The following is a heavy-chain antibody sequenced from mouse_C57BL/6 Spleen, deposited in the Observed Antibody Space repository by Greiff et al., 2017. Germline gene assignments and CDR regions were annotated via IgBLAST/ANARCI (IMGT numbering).Heavy chain of an antibody. CDR3: ARHADDGYTAWFAY. V-gene: IGHV5-9*01. CDR2: ISGGGGNT. D-gene: IGHD2-3*01. Sequence: EVQLVESGGGLVKPGGSLKLSCAASGFTFSSYTMSWVRQTPEKRLEWVATISGGGGNTNYPDSVKGRFTISRDNAKNTLYLQMSSLRSEDTALYYCARHADDGYTAWFAYWGQGTLVTVSA. J-gene: IGHJ3*01. CDR1: GFTFSSYT.